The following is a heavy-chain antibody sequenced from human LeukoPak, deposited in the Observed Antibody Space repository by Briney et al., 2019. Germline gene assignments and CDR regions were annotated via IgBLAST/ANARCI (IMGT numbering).Heavy chain of an antibody. V-gene: IGHV1-46*01. J-gene: IGHJ4*02. CDR2: INPSGGST. CDR1: GYTFTSYS. CDR3: ARDGHMASALYYFDY. D-gene: IGHD6-6*01. Sequence: ASVKVSCKASGYTFTSYSMHWVRQAPGQGLEWMGIINPSGGSTTYAQKFQGRVTMTRDTSTSTVYMELSSLRPEDTAVYYCARDGHMASALYYFDYWGQGTLVTVSS.